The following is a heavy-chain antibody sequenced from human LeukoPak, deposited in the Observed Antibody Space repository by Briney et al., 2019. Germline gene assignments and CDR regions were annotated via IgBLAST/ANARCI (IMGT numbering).Heavy chain of an antibody. CDR2: IYYSGYT. CDR3: ARRNPPTSLITMVRGAKYNWFDP. Sequence: SETLSLTCTVSGGSIGSNNYYWGWIRQPPGKGLEWIGSIYYSGYTYYNPSLKSRVTISVDTSKNQFSLKLSPVTAADTAVYYCARRNPPTSLITMVRGAKYNWFDPWGQGTLVTVSS. CDR1: GGSIGSNNYY. D-gene: IGHD3-10*01. V-gene: IGHV4-39*07. J-gene: IGHJ5*02.